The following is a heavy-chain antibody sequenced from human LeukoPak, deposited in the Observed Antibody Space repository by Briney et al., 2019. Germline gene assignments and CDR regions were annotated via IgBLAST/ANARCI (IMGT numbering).Heavy chain of an antibody. CDR2: ISAYNGNA. CDR1: GYTFTSYC. V-gene: IGHV1-18*01. D-gene: IGHD3-10*01. CDR3: AREGCYGSGSAYYFDY. J-gene: IGHJ4*02. Sequence: GASVKVSCKASGYTFTSYCISWVRQAPGQGLEWMEWISAYNGNANYAQKLHGRVTMTTDTSTSTDYMVLRRLRSDDTAVYYGAREGCYGSGSAYYFDYWGQGTLVTVSS.